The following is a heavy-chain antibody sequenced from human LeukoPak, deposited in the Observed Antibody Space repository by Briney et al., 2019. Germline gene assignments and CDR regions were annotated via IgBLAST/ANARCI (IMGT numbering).Heavy chain of an antibody. CDR1: GFTFSGFG. V-gene: IGHV3-33*01. CDR3: ARDQRRGGSYPYYFDY. CDR2: IWYDGSEE. J-gene: IGHJ4*02. D-gene: IGHD1-26*01. Sequence: GGSLRLSCSASGFTFSGFGMHWVRQAPGKGLEWVAVIWYDGSEEYYADSVKGRFTISRDNSKNTLYLQMNSLRPEDTTMYYCARDQRRGGSYPYYFDYWGQGTLVTVSS.